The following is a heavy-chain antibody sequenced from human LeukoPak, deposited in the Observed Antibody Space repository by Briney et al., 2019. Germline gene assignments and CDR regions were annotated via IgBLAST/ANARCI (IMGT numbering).Heavy chain of an antibody. Sequence: GGSLRLSCAASGFTFSSYGMHWVRQAPGKGLEGVAVISYDGSNKYYADSVKGRFTISRDNSKNRLYLKMNSLRAEDTAVYYCAKDSYRLTTVVPAPGYWGQGTLVTVSS. CDR2: ISYDGSNK. D-gene: IGHD4-23*01. V-gene: IGHV3-30*18. CDR3: AKDSYRLTTVVPAPGY. CDR1: GFTFSSYG. J-gene: IGHJ4*02.